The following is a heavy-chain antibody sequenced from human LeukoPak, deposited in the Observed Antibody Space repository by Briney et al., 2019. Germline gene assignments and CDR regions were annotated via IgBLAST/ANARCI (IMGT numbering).Heavy chain of an antibody. CDR2: INPNSGGT. V-gene: IGHV1-2*02. CDR3: ARDRYCSGGSCQGNLQY. Sequence: ASVKVSRKASGYTFTDYFMHWVRQAPGQGLEWMGWINPNSGGTNFAQNFQGRVTITTDTSINTAYMELSRLTSDDTAVYYCARDRYCSGGSCQGNLQYWGQGTLVPVSS. CDR1: GYTFTDYF. D-gene: IGHD2-15*01. J-gene: IGHJ1*01.